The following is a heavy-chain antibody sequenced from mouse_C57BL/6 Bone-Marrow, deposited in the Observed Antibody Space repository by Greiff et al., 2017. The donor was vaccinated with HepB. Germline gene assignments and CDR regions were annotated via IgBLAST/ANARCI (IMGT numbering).Heavy chain of an antibody. J-gene: IGHJ4*01. Sequence: QVQLQQSGPELVKPGASVKISCKASGYAFSSSWMNWVKQRPGKGLEWIGRIYPGDGDTNYNGKFKGKATLTADKSSSTAYMQLSSLTSEDSAVYFCARKGPTIVTSYYAMDYWGQGTSVTVSS. CDR2: IYPGDGDT. CDR3: ARKGPTIVTSYYAMDY. CDR1: GYAFSSSW. V-gene: IGHV1-82*01. D-gene: IGHD2-5*01.